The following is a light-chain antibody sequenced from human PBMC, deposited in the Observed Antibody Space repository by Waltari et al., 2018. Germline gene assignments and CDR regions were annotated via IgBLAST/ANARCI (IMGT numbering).Light chain of an antibody. J-gene: IGLJ2*01. CDR3: SAYTSRGTLK. CDR2: DLT. CDR1: SDDIVAYSY. Sequence: QSALTQSASVSGSPGQSITLSCTGTSDDIVAYSYVSWYHQRPGKVPKLIIYDLTKRPSGVSNRFSGSKSGSTASLTVSGLQAEDEGLFYCSAYTSRGTLKFGGGTRVTVL. V-gene: IGLV2-14*03.